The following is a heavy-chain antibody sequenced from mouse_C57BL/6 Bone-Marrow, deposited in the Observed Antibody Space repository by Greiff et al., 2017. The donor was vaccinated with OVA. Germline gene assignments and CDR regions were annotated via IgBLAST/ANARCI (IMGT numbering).Heavy chain of an antibody. CDR1: GFTFTSYG. J-gene: IGHJ3*01. V-gene: IGHV1-81*01. D-gene: IGHD2-5*01. CDR2: IYPRSGNT. CDR3: ARTNSNYVSWFAY. Sequence: QVQLQQSGAELVRPGASVKLSCKASGFTFTSYGISWVKQRTGKGLEWIGEIYPRSGNTYYNEKFKGKATLTADKTSSSAYIELRSLTSYDSSVYFCARTNSNYVSWFAYWGQGTLVTVSA.